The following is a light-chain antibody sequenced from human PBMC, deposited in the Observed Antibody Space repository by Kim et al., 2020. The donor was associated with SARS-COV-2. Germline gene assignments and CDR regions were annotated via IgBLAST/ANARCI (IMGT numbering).Light chain of an antibody. J-gene: IGKJ2*01. CDR2: KAS. Sequence: SASVGDRVTISCRASQSIGYWLAWYQQKPGKAPKALIYKASRSESGVPSRFSGSTSWTEFTLTISSLQPDDFATYFCQQYDSHPNTFGQGTKLEI. V-gene: IGKV1-5*03. CDR3: QQYDSHPNT. CDR1: QSIGYW.